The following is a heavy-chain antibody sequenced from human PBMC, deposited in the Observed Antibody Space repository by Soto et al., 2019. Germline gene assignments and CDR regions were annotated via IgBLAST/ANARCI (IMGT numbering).Heavy chain of an antibody. CDR3: ARSRILGMTWSFDY. Sequence: GESLKISCKASGYSLSNYWIGWVRQMPGKGLEWMGIIYPGDSDTRYSPSFQGQVTISADKSINTAYLQWSSLKAPDTATYYCARSRILGMTWSFDYWGQGNLVTVSS. J-gene: IGHJ4*02. CDR2: IYPGDSDT. D-gene: IGHD1-1*01. CDR1: GYSLSNYW. V-gene: IGHV5-51*01.